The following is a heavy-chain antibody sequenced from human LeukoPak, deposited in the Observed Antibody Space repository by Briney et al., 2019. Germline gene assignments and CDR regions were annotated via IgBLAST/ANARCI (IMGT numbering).Heavy chain of an antibody. Sequence: GASVTVSCKASGYTFASYDINWVRQAPGQGLEWMGWMNPDSTNTGYAQKFQGRVTMTRDTSMSTAYMELSSLTSEDTAEYYCATVPSLGYCSGGSCYRFDHWGQGTLVAVSS. D-gene: IGHD2-15*01. CDR3: ATVPSLGYCSGGSCYRFDH. CDR2: MNPDSTNT. J-gene: IGHJ4*02. CDR1: GYTFASYD. V-gene: IGHV1-8*01.